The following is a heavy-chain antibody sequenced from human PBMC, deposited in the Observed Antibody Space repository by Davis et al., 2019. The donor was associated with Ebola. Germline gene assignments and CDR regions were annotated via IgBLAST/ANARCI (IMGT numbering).Heavy chain of an antibody. J-gene: IGHJ6*03. CDR1: GFTFSDYY. CDR2: ISSSGSTL. CDR3: AKGSYDSGVGYYYYYMDV. D-gene: IGHD3-22*01. Sequence: GESLKISCAASGFTFSDYYMSWIRQAPGKGLEWVSYISSSGSTLYYADPVKGRFTISRDNAKNSLYLQMNSLRADDTALYYCAKGSYDSGVGYYYYYMDVWGKGTTVTVSS. V-gene: IGHV3-11*01.